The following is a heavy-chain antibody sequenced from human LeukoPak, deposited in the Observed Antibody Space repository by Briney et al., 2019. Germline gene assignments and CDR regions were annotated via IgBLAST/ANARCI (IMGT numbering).Heavy chain of an antibody. V-gene: IGHV3-30-3*01. Sequence: PGGSLRLSCAASGFTFSSYAMHLVRQAPDKGLEWVAVISYDGSNKYYADSVKGRFTISRDNSKNTLYLQMNSLRAEDTAVYYCARVPSLWFGEYYYFDYWGQGTLVTVSS. CDR3: ARVPSLWFGEYYYFDY. CDR1: GFTFSSYA. CDR2: ISYDGSNK. J-gene: IGHJ4*02. D-gene: IGHD3-10*01.